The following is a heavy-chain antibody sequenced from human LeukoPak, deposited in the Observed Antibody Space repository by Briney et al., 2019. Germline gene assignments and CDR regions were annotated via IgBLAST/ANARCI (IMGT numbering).Heavy chain of an antibody. CDR2: IKQDGGEK. Sequence: GGPLRLSCGVSGFIFSDYWMNWVRQATGNGLEWVASIKQDGGEKSYVDSVKGRFTISRDNAKNSLYLQMSSLRAEDTAVYYCARDGTAAGLYFDLWGQGTPVTVSS. CDR3: ARDGTAAGLYFDL. J-gene: IGHJ4*01. CDR1: GFIFSDYW. V-gene: IGHV3-7*01. D-gene: IGHD6-13*01.